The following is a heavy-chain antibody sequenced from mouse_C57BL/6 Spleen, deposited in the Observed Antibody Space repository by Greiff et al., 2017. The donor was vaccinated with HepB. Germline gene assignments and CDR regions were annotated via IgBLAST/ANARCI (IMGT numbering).Heavy chain of an antibody. Sequence: VQLQQSGPELVKPGASVKISCKASGYSFTGYYMHWVKQSSEKSLEWIGEINPSTGGTSYNQKFKGKATLTVDKSSSTAYMQLKSLTSEDSAVYYCASNLYAMDYWGQGTSVTVSS. CDR2: INPSTGGT. V-gene: IGHV1-43*01. J-gene: IGHJ4*01. CDR3: ASNLYAMDY. CDR1: GYSFTGYY.